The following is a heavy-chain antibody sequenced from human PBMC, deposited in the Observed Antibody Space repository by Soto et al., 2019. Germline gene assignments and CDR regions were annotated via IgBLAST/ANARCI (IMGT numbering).Heavy chain of an antibody. J-gene: IGHJ4*02. CDR1: GGSISSGGYY. CDR3: ARSFGVVTKFDY. Sequence: SETLSLTCTVSGGSISSGGYYWSWIRQHPGKGLEWIGYIYYSGSTYYNPSLKSRATISVDTSKNQFSLKLSSVTAADTAVYYCARSFGVVTKFDYWGQGTLVTVS. CDR2: IYYSGST. D-gene: IGHD3-3*01. V-gene: IGHV4-31*03.